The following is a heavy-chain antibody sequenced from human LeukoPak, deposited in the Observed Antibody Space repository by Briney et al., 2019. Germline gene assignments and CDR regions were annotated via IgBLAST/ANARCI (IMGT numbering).Heavy chain of an antibody. CDR1: GYTFTGYY. CDR2: INPNSGGT. V-gene: IGHV1-2*02. Sequence: GAPVKVSCKASGYTFTGYYMHWVRQAPGQGLEWMGWINPNSGGTNYAQKFQGRVTMTRDTSISTAYMELSRLRSDDTAVYYCARGGYSSSWYQVPLDYWGQGTLVTVSS. D-gene: IGHD6-13*01. CDR3: ARGGYSSSWYQVPLDY. J-gene: IGHJ4*02.